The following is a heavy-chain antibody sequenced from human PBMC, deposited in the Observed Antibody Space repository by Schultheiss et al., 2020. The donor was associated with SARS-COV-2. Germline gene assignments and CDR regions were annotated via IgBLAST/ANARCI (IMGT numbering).Heavy chain of an antibody. J-gene: IGHJ3*02. CDR1: GGSFSGYY. V-gene: IGHV4-34*01. Sequence: SQTLSLTCAVYGGSFSGYYWSWIRQPPGKGLEWIGEINHSGSTNYNPSLKSRVTMSVDTSKNQFSLKLSSVTAADTAVYYCARRLYSSDAFDIWGQGTMVTVSS. CDR2: INHSGST. CDR3: ARRLYSSDAFDI. D-gene: IGHD6-13*01.